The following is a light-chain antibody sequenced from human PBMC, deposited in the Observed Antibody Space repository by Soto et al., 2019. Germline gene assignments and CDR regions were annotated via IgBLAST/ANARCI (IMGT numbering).Light chain of an antibody. V-gene: IGKV3-11*01. CDR1: QSVSSY. CDR2: DAS. Sequence: EIVLTQSPAPPFLSPGGKATPSRGASQSVSSYLAWYQQKPGQAPRLLIYDASNRATGIPARFSGSGSGTDFTLTISSLEPEDFAVYYCQQRSNWLYTFGQGTKVDI. CDR3: QQRSNWLYT. J-gene: IGKJ2*01.